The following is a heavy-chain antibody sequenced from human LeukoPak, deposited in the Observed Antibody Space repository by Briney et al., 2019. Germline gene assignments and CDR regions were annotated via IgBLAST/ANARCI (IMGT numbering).Heavy chain of an antibody. CDR2: ISGSGTI. Sequence: PSGTLSLTCTVSGVSINSYWSWIRQPAGKGLEWIGRISGSGTITYNPALQSRLSISIDTSKNQFSLKLMSVTAADTAVYYCARDSGTTGEVKFDPWGQGTLVTVSS. CDR3: ARDSGTTGEVKFDP. D-gene: IGHD3-10*01. J-gene: IGHJ5*02. CDR1: GVSINSY. V-gene: IGHV4-4*07.